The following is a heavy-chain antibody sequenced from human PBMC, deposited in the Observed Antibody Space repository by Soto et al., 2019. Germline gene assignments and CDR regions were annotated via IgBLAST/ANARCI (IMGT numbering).Heavy chain of an antibody. CDR2: IKAYSGNT. CDR1: GYTFATST. V-gene: IGHV1-18*01. J-gene: IGHJ4*02. Sequence: GPEAKKPGASVKVSCKASGYTFATSTISWLRQAPGQGPEGMGWIKAYSGNTNYAQKLQGRLTMTTDTSTSTAYMELRSLTTDDTAIYSCAIADYGDDDYWGQGTLVTVSS. CDR3: AIADYGDDDY. D-gene: IGHD4-17*01.